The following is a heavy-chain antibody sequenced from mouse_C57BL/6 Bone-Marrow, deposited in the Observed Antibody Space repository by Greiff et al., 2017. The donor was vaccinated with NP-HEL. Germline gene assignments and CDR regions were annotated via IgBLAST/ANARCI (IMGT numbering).Heavy chain of an antibody. CDR3: ARQNYGSSIFAY. CDR2: ISNLAYSI. D-gene: IGHD1-1*01. CDR1: GFTFSDYG. J-gene: IGHJ3*01. Sequence: EVQLQESGGGLVQPGGSLKLSCAASGFTFSDYGMAWVRQAPRKGPEWVAFISNLAYSIYYADTVTGRFTISRENARNTLYLEMSSLRSEDTAMYYCARQNYGSSIFAYWGKGTLVTVSA. V-gene: IGHV5-15*01.